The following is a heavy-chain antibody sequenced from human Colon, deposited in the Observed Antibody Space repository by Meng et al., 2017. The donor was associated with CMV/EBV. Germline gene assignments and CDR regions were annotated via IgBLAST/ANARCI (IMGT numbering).Heavy chain of an antibody. J-gene: IGHJ4*02. V-gene: IGHV3-11*04. Sequence: GGSLRLSCSFSDDSITYYHWTWIRQPPGKGLEWVSSISTSGTNIYYADSVKGRFTVSRDDATDSLYLQLNSLRAEDTALYYCARDKGFLGGTFDYWGQGTLVTVSS. D-gene: IGHD3-10*01. CDR1: DDSITYYH. CDR2: ISTSGTNI. CDR3: ARDKGFLGGTFDY.